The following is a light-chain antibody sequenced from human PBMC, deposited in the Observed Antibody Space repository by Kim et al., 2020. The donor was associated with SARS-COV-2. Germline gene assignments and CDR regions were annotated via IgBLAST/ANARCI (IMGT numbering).Light chain of an antibody. J-gene: IGLJ1*01. CDR2: SNN. CDR1: SSNIGSNY. V-gene: IGLV1-47*02. Sequence: ELTQPPSASGTPGQRVTISCSGSSSNIGSNYVYWYQQLPGTAPKLLIYSNNQRPSGVPDRFSGSKSGTSASLAISGLRSEDEADYYCAAWDDSLSGYVFGAGTKGTV. CDR3: AAWDDSLSGYV.